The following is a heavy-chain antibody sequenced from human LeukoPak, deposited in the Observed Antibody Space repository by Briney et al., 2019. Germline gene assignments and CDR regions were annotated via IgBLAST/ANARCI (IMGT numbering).Heavy chain of an antibody. CDR2: ISGSGGST. CDR3: ARVRDSIFGVVSHEINY. CDR1: GFTFSSYA. Sequence: GGSLRLSCAASGFTFSSYAMSWVRQAPGKGLEWVSAISGSGGSTYYADSVKGRFTISRDNAKNSLYLQMNSLRAEDTAVYYCARVRDSIFGVVSHEINYWGQGTLVTVSS. V-gene: IGHV3-23*01. J-gene: IGHJ4*02. D-gene: IGHD3-3*02.